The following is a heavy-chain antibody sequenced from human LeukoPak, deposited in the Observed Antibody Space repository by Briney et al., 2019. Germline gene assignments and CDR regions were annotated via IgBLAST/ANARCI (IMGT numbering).Heavy chain of an antibody. D-gene: IGHD6-19*01. J-gene: IGHJ4*02. CDR3: ARSYSSGWYASDY. CDR2: ISGRGANT. V-gene: IGHV3-23*01. Sequence: GGSLRLSCAASGFSFSNYAMSWVRQAPGKGLEWVSAISGRGANTYYADSVKGRFTISRDNSKNTLYMQMNSLRAEDTAVYYCARSYSSGWYASDYWGQGTLVTVSS. CDR1: GFSFSNYA.